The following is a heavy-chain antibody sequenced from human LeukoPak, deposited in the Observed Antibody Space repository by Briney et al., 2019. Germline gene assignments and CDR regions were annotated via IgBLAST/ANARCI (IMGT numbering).Heavy chain of an antibody. CDR3: ASWVGSGGSCYSGCYGMDV. CDR2: IYRGGSDT. Sequence: GESLKIFCKGSGYSFNSYWIGWVRPMPGKGLEWMVIIYRGGSDTRYSPSFQGQVTISADKSISTAYRQWSSLKASDTAMYYCASWVGSGGSCYSGCYGMDVWGQGTTVTVSS. D-gene: IGHD2-15*01. J-gene: IGHJ6*02. V-gene: IGHV5-51*01. CDR1: GYSFNSYW.